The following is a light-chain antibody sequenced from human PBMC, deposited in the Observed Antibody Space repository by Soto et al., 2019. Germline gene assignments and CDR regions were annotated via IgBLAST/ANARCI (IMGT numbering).Light chain of an antibody. CDR2: GAS. V-gene: IGKV3-15*01. CDR1: QSVSSN. J-gene: IGKJ1*01. CDR3: QQYNNWLT. Sequence: EIVMTQSAATLSVSPGERATLSCRASQSVSSNLAWYQQKPGQAPRLLIYGASTRATGIPARFSGSGSGTEFTLTISSLQSEDFAVYYCQQYNNWLTFGQGTKV.